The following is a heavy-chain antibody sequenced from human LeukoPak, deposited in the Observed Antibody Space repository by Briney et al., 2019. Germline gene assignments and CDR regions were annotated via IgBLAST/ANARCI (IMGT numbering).Heavy chain of an antibody. CDR3: ARRAHYYYYYMDV. CDR1: GGSFSGYY. Sequence: PSETLSLTCAVYGGSFSGYYWSWIRQPPGKGLEWIGEINHSGSTNYNPSLKSRVTISVDTSKNQFSLKLSSVTAADTAVYYCARRAHYYYYYMDVWGKGTRSPSP. V-gene: IGHV4-34*01. J-gene: IGHJ6*03. CDR2: INHSGST.